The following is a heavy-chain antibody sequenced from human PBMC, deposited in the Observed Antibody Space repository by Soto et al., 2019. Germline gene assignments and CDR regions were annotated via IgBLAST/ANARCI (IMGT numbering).Heavy chain of an antibody. V-gene: IGHV2-70*01. J-gene: IGHJ4*02. CDR2: IDWDDDK. D-gene: IGHD6-25*01. Sequence: SGLTLVNPTQTLTLTYTFSGFSLSTSGMCVSWIRQPPGKALEWLALIDWDDDKYYSTSLKTRLTISKDTSKKQVVLTMTNMDPVDTATYYCARIPANLYYFDYWGQGTLVTVSS. CDR3: ARIPANLYYFDY. CDR1: GFSLSTSGMC.